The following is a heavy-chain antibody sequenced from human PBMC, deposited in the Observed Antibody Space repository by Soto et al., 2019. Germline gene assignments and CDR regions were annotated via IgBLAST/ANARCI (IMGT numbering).Heavy chain of an antibody. Sequence: ETLSLTCAVYGGSFSGYYWSWIRQPPGKGLEWIGEINHSGSTNYNPSLKSRVTISVDTSKNQFSLKLSSVTAADTAVYYCARGGLLWFGEVNWFDPWGQGTLVTVSS. V-gene: IGHV4-34*01. D-gene: IGHD3-10*01. CDR1: GGSFSGYY. CDR2: INHSGST. J-gene: IGHJ5*02. CDR3: ARGGLLWFGEVNWFDP.